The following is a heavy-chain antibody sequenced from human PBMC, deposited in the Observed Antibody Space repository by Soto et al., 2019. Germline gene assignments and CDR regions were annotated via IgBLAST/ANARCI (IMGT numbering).Heavy chain of an antibody. CDR2: IAPHSGRT. V-gene: IGHV1-18*04. J-gene: IGHJ4*02. D-gene: IGHD3-10*01. CDR1: GYAFTSYG. CDR3: ARAATGSYHSAY. Sequence: QVQLVQSGPEVKKPGASVRVSCMTSGYAFTSYGVNWVRQVPGQGLEWMGWIAPHSGRTTYLPKFQGRVTITADPSTNPSCMELTSLSSEDSGIYFCARAATGSYHSAYGGQGTVVTVSA.